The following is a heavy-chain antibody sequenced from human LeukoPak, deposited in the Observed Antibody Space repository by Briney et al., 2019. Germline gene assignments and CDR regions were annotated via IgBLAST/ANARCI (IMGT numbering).Heavy chain of an antibody. CDR1: GFTFSSYG. V-gene: IGHV3-30*02. CDR2: IRYDGSNK. Sequence: GGSLRLSCAASGFTFSSYGMHWVRQAPGKGLEWVAFIRYDGSNKYYADSVKGRFTISRDNAKNSLYLQMNSLRAEDTAVYYCARTGLTYYHDSSGYYSYYFDYWGQGTLVTVSS. CDR3: ARTGLTYYHDSSGYYSYYFDY. J-gene: IGHJ4*02. D-gene: IGHD3-22*01.